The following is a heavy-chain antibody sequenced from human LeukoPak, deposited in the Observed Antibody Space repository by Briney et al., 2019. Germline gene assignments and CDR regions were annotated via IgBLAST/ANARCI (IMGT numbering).Heavy chain of an antibody. CDR1: GYSISSGYY. CDR2: IYHSGST. J-gene: IGHJ4*02. D-gene: IGHD5-18*01. Sequence: SETLSLTCTVSGYSISSGYYWGWIRQPPGKGLEWIGSIYHSGSTYYNPSLKSRVTISVDTSKNQFSLKLSSVTAADTAVYYRAIGGQLWFKPFDYWGQGTLVTVSS. V-gene: IGHV4-38-2*02. CDR3: AIGGQLWFKPFDY.